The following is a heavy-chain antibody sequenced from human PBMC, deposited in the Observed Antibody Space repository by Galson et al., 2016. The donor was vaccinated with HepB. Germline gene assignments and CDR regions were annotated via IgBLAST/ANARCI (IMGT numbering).Heavy chain of an antibody. CDR2: IDFRRRT. V-gene: IGHV4-34*01. CDR1: GGSFSGYS. Sequence: SETLSLTCAVYGGSFSGYSWTWIRRPPGKGLEWIGEIDFRRRTNYIPSLKRRVTISVDSSRNQFSLKLNSVTAADTAVYYCARGRSSGYIIDFWGQGALVTVSS. D-gene: IGHD5-12*01. CDR3: ARGRSSGYIIDF. J-gene: IGHJ4*02.